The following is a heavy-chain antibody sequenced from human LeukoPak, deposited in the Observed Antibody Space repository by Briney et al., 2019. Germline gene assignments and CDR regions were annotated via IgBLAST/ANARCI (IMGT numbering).Heavy chain of an antibody. V-gene: IGHV3-21*01. CDR1: GFTFSSYI. CDR2: ISSSSSYI. CDR3: ARDWDLTDTAMVGYNWFDP. Sequence: GGSLRLSCAASGFTFSSYIMNWVRQAPGKGLEWVSSISSSSSYIYYADSVKGRFTISRDNAKNSLCLQMNSLRAEDTAVYYCARDWDLTDTAMVGYNWFDPWGQGTLVTVSS. J-gene: IGHJ5*02. D-gene: IGHD5-18*01.